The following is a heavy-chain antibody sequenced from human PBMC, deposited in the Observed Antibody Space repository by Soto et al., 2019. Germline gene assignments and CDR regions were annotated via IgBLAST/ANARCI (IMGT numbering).Heavy chain of an antibody. J-gene: IGHJ6*02. V-gene: IGHV1-3*01. CDR1: GYTFNNYA. D-gene: IGHD3-3*02. Sequence: QVQLVQSGAEVKKPGASVKVSCKAAGYTFNNYAMQWVRQAPGQRLEWMGWINGGDGNTEYSQKFQGRVTITRDTSARLAYMELSDLRTEDTAGYYCARDHFGLDVWGQGTTVTVSS. CDR2: INGGDGNT. CDR3: ARDHFGLDV.